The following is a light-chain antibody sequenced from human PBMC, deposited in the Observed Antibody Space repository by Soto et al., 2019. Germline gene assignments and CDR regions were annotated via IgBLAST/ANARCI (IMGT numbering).Light chain of an antibody. CDR2: EVV. CDR1: KSDIGVYDF. V-gene: IGLV2-8*01. J-gene: IGLJ1*01. Sequence: QSALTQPPSASGSPGQSVTISCTGTKSDIGVYDFVSWYQHHPGKAPRLIIYEVVQRPSGVPDRFSGSKSGNTASLTVSGLQAADEADYYCYSYAGRNLYVFGTGTKVTVL. CDR3: YSYAGRNLYV.